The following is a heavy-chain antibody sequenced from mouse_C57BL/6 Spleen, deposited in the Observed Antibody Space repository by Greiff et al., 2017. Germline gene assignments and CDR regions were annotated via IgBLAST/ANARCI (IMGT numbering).Heavy chain of an antibody. Sequence: QVQLQQPGTELVKPGASVKLSCKASGYTFTSYWMHWVKQRPGQGLEWIGNINPSNGGTNYNEKFKSKATLTVDKSSSTAYMQLSSLTSEDSAVYYCARLPTTVVATRYAMDYWGQGTSVTVSS. CDR1: GYTFTSYW. CDR3: ARLPTTVVATRYAMDY. J-gene: IGHJ4*01. D-gene: IGHD1-1*01. V-gene: IGHV1-53*01. CDR2: INPSNGGT.